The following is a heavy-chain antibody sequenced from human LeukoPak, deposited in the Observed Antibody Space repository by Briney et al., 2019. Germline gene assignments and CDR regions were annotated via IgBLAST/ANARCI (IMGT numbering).Heavy chain of an antibody. V-gene: IGHV3-43*01. Sequence: GGSLRLSCAASGFTFDDYSMHWVRQPPGKGLEWVSLITWDGGTIYYADSVKGRFTISRDNAKNSLYLQMNSLRAEDTAVYYCARDSFRYYFDYWGQGTLVTVSS. J-gene: IGHJ4*02. CDR1: GFTFDDYS. CDR2: ITWDGGTI. CDR3: ARDSFRYYFDY.